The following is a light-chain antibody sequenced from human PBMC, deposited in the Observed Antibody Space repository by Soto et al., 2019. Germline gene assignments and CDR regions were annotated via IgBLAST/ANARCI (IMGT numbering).Light chain of an antibody. CDR1: QSVSSAY. J-gene: IGKJ1*01. CDR2: GVS. Sequence: EIVLTQSTGTLSLSPGERSTPSGLASQSVSSAYSAWYQQKPGQGPRLLIYGVSTRATVIADRFSGSGSGTDFTLTISRLEPEDFAVYYCQQYGSSGTFGPGTKVDIK. V-gene: IGKV3-20*01. CDR3: QQYGSSGT.